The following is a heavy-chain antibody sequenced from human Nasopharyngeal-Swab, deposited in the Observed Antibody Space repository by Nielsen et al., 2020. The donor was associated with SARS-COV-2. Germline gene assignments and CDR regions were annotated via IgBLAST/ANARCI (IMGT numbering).Heavy chain of an antibody. CDR2: INSDGSGT. V-gene: IGHV3-74*01. D-gene: IGHD6-19*01. CDR3: ARDTGYSSSGTGFDY. CDR1: GFIFHTYW. Sequence: GGSLRLSCEASGFIFHTYWMHWVRQAPGEGLVWVSRINSDGSGTSYADSVKGRLTIFRDNAKNTLYLQVNSLRVEDTAVYYCARDTGYSSSGTGFDYWGQGSLVTVSS. J-gene: IGHJ4*02.